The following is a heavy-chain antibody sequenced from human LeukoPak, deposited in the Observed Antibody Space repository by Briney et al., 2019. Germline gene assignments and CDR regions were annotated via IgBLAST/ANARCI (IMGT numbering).Heavy chain of an antibody. CDR2: IYTGGDT. CDR1: GFTVSSNY. J-gene: IGHJ6*02. D-gene: IGHD3-16*01. CDR3: AKDLDEIGGLDV. Sequence: GGSLRLSCAASGFTVSSNYMSWVRQAPGKGLEWVSVIYTGGDTYYADSVKGRFTISRDNSKNTLYLQMNSLRAEDTVVYYCAKDLDEIGGLDVWGQGTTVTVSS. V-gene: IGHV3-66*01.